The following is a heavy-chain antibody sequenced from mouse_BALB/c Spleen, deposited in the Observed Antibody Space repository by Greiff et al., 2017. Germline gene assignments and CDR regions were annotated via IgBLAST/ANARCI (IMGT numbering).Heavy chain of an antibody. D-gene: IGHD1-1*01. V-gene: IGHV14-3*02. J-gene: IGHJ3*01. CDR1: GFNINDTY. Sequence: EVQLQQSGAELVKPGASVKLSCTASGFNINDTYMHWVKQRPEQGLEWIGRIDPANGNTKYDPKFQGKATITADTSSNTAYLQLSSLTSEDTAVYYCARAYGGSWGQGTLVTVSA. CDR2: IDPANGNT. CDR3: ARAYGGS.